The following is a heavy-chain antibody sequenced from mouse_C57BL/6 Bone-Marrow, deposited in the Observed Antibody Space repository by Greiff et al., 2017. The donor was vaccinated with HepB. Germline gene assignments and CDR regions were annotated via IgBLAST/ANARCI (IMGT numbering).Heavy chain of an antibody. V-gene: IGHV1-15*01. D-gene: IGHD1-1*01. CDR1: GYTFTDYE. CDR2: IDPETGGT. CDR3: TAPITTVVDWFAY. J-gene: IGHJ3*01. Sequence: QVQLQQSGAELVRPGASVTLSCKASGYTFTDYEMHWVKQTPVHGLEWIGAIDPETGGTAYNQKFKGKAILTADKSSSTAYMELRSLTSEDSAVYYCTAPITTVVDWFAYWGQGTLVTVSA.